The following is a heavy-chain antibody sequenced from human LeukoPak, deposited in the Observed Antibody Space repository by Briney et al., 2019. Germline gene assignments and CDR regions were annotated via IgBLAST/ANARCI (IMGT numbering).Heavy chain of an antibody. CDR3: ARLYGYSYGYGTIDY. D-gene: IGHD5-18*01. Sequence: SETLSLTCTVSGGSISSSSYYWGWIRQPPGKGLEWIGSIYYSGSTYYNPSLKSRVTISADTSKNQFSLKLSSVTAADTAVYYCARLYGYSYGYGTIDYWGQGTLVTVSS. CDR1: GGSISSSSYY. V-gene: IGHV4-39*01. J-gene: IGHJ4*02. CDR2: IYYSGST.